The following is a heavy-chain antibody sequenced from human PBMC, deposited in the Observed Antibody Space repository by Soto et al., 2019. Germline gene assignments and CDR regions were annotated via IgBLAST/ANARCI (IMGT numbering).Heavy chain of an antibody. J-gene: IGHJ5*02. D-gene: IGHD1-1*01. CDR1: GASISGFY. CDR3: VCYGTKTLGDLFDS. CDR2: IYATGTT. Sequence: EKLSLTCTVSGASISGFYWSWIRKSAGKGLEWIGRIYATGTTDYNPSLKSRVMMSVDTSKKQFSLKLRSVTAADTAVYYCVCYGTKTLGDLFDSCGQGSLVIVCS. V-gene: IGHV4-4*07.